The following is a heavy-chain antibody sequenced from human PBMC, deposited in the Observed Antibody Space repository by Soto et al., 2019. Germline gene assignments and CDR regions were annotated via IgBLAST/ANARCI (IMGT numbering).Heavy chain of an antibody. CDR1: GYTFTSYY. J-gene: IGHJ4*02. V-gene: IGHV1-46*01. CDR2: INPSGGST. CDR3: ARGIGCIGGSCPHYFDY. D-gene: IGHD2-15*01. Sequence: QVQLVQSGAEVKKPGASVKVSCKASGYTFTSYYMHWVRQAPGQGLEWMGIINPSGGSTSYAQKFEGRVTMTRDTSTSTVYMEMSSLRSEDTAVYYCARGIGCIGGSCPHYFDYWGQGPLVTVSS.